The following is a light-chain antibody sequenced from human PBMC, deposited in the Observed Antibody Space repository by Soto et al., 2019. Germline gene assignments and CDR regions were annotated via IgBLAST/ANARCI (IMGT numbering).Light chain of an antibody. CDR1: QDISNY. CDR2: KAS. CDR3: QHYNSYSEA. J-gene: IGKJ1*01. Sequence: DIQMTQSPSSLSASVGDRVTITCQASQDISNYLDWYQQKPGQAPRLLMYKASTVNSGVPARFSGSGSGTEFTLTISSLQPDDFETYSCQHYNSYSEAFGQGTKVDI. V-gene: IGKV1-5*03.